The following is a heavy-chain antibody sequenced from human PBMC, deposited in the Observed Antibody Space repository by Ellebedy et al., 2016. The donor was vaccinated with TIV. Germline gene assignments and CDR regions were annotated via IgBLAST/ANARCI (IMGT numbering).Heavy chain of an antibody. CDR1: GFTFSNYA. J-gene: IGHJ3*02. D-gene: IGHD6-13*01. V-gene: IGHV3-30-3*01. Sequence: GGSLRLSCAASGFTFSNYAMHWVRQAPGKGLEWVAVISFDASNKYYADSVKGRFTISRDNSKNTLYLQMHSLTAEDTAVDYCARSNFGSTFDAFDIWGQGTMVTVSS. CDR2: ISFDASNK. CDR3: ARSNFGSTFDAFDI.